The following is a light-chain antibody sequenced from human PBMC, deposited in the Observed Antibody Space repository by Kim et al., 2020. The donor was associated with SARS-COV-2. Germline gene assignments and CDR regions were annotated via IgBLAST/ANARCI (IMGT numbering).Light chain of an antibody. CDR1: QSVSSY. CDR2: DAS. J-gene: IGKJ1*01. CDR3: QQRNNWLWT. V-gene: IGKV3-11*01. Sequence: EIVLTQSPATLSVSPGERATLSCRASQSVSSYLAWYQQKPGQAPRLLIYDASNRATGISARFSGSGSGTDFTLTISSLEPEVFAVYYCQQRNNWLWTFGQGTKLEI.